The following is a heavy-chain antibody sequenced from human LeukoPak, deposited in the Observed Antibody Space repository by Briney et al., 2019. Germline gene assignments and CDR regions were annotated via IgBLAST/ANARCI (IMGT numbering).Heavy chain of an antibody. D-gene: IGHD1-26*01. J-gene: IGHJ4*02. Sequence: AGGSLRLSCAASGFTFSSYSMNWVRQAPGKGLELVSSISSSSSYIYYADSVKGRFTISRDNAKNSLYLQMNSLRAEDTAVYCCARDKVGGDTYYFDYWGQGTLVTVSS. CDR2: ISSSSSYI. V-gene: IGHV3-21*01. CDR3: ARDKVGGDTYYFDY. CDR1: GFTFSSYS.